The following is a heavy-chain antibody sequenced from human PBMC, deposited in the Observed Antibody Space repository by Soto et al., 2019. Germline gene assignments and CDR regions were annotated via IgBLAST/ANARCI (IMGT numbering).Heavy chain of an antibody. CDR3: AQTLGLAVAGPGRFDL. CDR1: GGTFSRYA. J-gene: IGHJ2*01. V-gene: IGHV1-69*12. Sequence: QVQLVQSGAEVKKYGSSVKVSCKASGGTFSRYAISWVRQAPGQGLEWMGGITPMFGTANYAQRFQGRVTIRADESTSTASMQLSSLRSDDTAVYYCAQTLGLAVAGPGRFDLWGRGTLVTVSS. D-gene: IGHD6-19*01. CDR2: ITPMFGTA.